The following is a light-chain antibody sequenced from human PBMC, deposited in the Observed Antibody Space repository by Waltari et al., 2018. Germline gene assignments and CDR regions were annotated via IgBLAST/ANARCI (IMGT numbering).Light chain of an antibody. CDR2: KAS. V-gene: IGKV1-5*03. CDR3: QQYDNYWT. J-gene: IGKJ1*01. CDR1: QSITNW. Sequence: IQMTQSPSTLSASVGDTVTITCRASQSITNWLAWYQQKPGKAPKLLIYKASNLESGVPSRFSGSGSGTEFTLTISSLQPDDFATYYCQQYDNYWTFGQGTKVEIK.